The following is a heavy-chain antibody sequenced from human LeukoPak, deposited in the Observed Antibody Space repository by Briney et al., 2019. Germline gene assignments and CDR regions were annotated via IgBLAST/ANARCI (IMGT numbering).Heavy chain of an antibody. CDR1: GYSISSGYY. Sequence: SETLSLTCTVSGYSISSGYYWGWIRQPPGKGLEWIGSIYHSGSTYYNPSLKSRVTISVDTSKNQFSLKLSSVTAADTAVYYCARAGRYYYYMDVWGKGTTATVSS. J-gene: IGHJ6*03. CDR3: ARAGRYYYYMDV. CDR2: IYHSGST. V-gene: IGHV4-38-2*02.